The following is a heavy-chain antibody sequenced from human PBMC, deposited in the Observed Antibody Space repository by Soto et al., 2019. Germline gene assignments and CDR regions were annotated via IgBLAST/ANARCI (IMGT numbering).Heavy chain of an antibody. CDR1: GYTFTSYY. D-gene: IGHD6-19*01. J-gene: IGHJ1*01. Sequence: ASVKVSCKASGYTFTSYYMHWVRQAPGQGLEWMGIINPSGGSTSYAQKFQGRVTMTRDTSTGTVYMELSSLRSEDTAVYYCARDLRRSEQWLSNAEYFQHWGQGTLVTVAS. V-gene: IGHV1-46*03. CDR3: ARDLRRSEQWLSNAEYFQH. CDR2: INPSGGST.